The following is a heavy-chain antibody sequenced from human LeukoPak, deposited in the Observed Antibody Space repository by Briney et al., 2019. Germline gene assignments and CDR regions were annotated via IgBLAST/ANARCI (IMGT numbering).Heavy chain of an antibody. V-gene: IGHV1-2*04. Sequence: ASVKVSCKASGYTFTGYYMHWVRQAPGQGLEWMGWINPNSGGTNYAQKFQGWVTMTRDTSISTAYMELSRLRSDDTAVYYCARDLDYYDSSGYSPNWFDPWGQGTLVTVSS. CDR2: INPNSGGT. CDR3: ARDLDYYDSSGYSPNWFDP. J-gene: IGHJ5*02. CDR1: GYTFTGYY. D-gene: IGHD3-22*01.